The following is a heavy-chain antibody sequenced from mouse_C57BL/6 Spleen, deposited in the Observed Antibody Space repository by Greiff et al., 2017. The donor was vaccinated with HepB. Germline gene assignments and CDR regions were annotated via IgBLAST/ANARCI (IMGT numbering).Heavy chain of an antibody. D-gene: IGHD1-1*01. J-gene: IGHJ1*03. CDR2: INPYNGGT. CDR1: GYTFTDYY. Sequence: EVQLQQSGPVLVKPGASVKMSCKASGYTFTDYYMNWVKQSHGNSLEWIGVINPYNGGTSYNQKFKGKATLTVDKSSSTAYMELNSLTSEDSAVYYCARRELLRYWYFDVWGTGTTVTVSS. CDR3: ARRELLRYWYFDV. V-gene: IGHV1-19*01.